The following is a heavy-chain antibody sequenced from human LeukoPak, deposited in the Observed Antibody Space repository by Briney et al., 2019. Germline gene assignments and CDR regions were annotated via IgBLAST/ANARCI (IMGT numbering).Heavy chain of an antibody. J-gene: IGHJ6*03. V-gene: IGHV1-46*01. D-gene: IGHD1-26*01. CDR1: GYTFASYY. CDR2: INPSGGST. CDR3: ARDALVGWLRGQTYYYYMDV. Sequence: ASVKVSCKASGYTFASYYMHWVRQAPGQGLEWMGIINPSGGSTSYAQKFQGRVTMTRDTSTSTVYMELSSLRSEDTAVYYCARDALVGWLRGQTYYYYMDVWGKGTTVTVSS.